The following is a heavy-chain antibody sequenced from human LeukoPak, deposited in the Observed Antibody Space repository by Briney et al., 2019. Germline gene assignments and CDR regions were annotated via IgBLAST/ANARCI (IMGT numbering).Heavy chain of an antibody. CDR1: AYTFTSYD. D-gene: IGHD2-15*01. V-gene: IGHV1-8*01. CDR3: ARGAPGSYCSGGSCPYFDY. CDR2: MNPNSGNT. Sequence: GASVKVSCKASAYTFTSYDINWVRQATGQELEWMGWMNPNSGNTGYAQKFQGRVTMTRNTSISTAYMELSSLRSEDTAVYYCARGAPGSYCSGGSCPYFDYWGQGTLISVSS. J-gene: IGHJ4*02.